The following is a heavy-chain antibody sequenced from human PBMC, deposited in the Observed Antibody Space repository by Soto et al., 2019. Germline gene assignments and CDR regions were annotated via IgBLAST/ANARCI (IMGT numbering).Heavy chain of an antibody. CDR3: ATNLNPLRYFGTHSPNFDY. Sequence: EVQLVESGGGLVQPGGSLRLSCAASGFTFSSYSMNWVRQAPGKGLEWVSYISSSSSTIYYADSVKGRFTISRDNAKNSLYLQMNSLRDEDTAVYYCATNLNPLRYFGTHSPNFDYWGQGTLVTVSS. CDR2: ISSSSSTI. D-gene: IGHD3-9*01. V-gene: IGHV3-48*02. J-gene: IGHJ4*02. CDR1: GFTFSSYS.